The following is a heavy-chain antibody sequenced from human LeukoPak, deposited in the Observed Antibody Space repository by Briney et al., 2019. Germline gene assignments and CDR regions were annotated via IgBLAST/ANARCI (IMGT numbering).Heavy chain of an antibody. CDR2: IYPGDSDT. V-gene: IGHV5-51*01. Sequence: GESLKISCKGSGYSFTSYWIGWVRQMPGKGLEWMGIIYPGDSDTRYSPSFQGQVTISADKSISTAYLQWSSLKASDTAMYYCARLFRGAMVESYMDVWGKGTTVTVSS. CDR3: ARLFRGAMVESYMDV. CDR1: GYSFTSYW. J-gene: IGHJ6*03. D-gene: IGHD5-18*01.